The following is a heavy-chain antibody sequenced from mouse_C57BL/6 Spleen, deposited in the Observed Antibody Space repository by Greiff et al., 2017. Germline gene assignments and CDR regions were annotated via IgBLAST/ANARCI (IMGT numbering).Heavy chain of an antibody. CDR3: ARGRFITTVVADFDY. D-gene: IGHD1-1*01. CDR1: GYTFTSYW. V-gene: IGHV1-69*01. Sequence: QVQLQQPGAELVMPGASVKLSCKASGYTFTSYWMHWVKPRPGQGLEWIGEIDPSDSYTNYNQKFKGKSTLTVDKSSSTAYMQLSSLTSEDSAVYYCARGRFITTVVADFDYWGQGTTLTVSS. J-gene: IGHJ2*01. CDR2: IDPSDSYT.